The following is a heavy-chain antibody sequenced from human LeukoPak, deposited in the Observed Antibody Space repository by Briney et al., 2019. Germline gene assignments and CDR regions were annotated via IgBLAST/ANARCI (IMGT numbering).Heavy chain of an antibody. CDR2: SSSNALTT. Sequence: GGSLRLSCAASGFTFSYYAMHWVRKAPGKGLEYISNSSSNALTTYYGRSVKGRFTVSIDNSKNTLYLQMGSLIPEDMAVYYCVRDFKWLETFDSWGRGTMVTVSS. CDR1: GFTFSYYA. D-gene: IGHD5-12*01. CDR3: VRDFKWLETFDS. J-gene: IGHJ3*02. V-gene: IGHV3-64*01.